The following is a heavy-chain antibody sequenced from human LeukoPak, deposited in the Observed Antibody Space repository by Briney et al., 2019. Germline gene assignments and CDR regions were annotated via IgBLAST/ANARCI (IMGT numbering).Heavy chain of an antibody. CDR3: ARAYCSGGSCYSSDY. CDR1: GGSFSGYY. CDR2: INHSGST. Sequence: SETLSLTCAVYGGSFSGYYWSWIRQPPGKGLEWIGEINHSGSTNYNPSLKSRVTTSVDTSKNQFSLKLSSVTAADTAVYYCARAYCSGGSCYSSDYWGQGTLVTVSS. D-gene: IGHD2-15*01. J-gene: IGHJ4*02. V-gene: IGHV4-34*01.